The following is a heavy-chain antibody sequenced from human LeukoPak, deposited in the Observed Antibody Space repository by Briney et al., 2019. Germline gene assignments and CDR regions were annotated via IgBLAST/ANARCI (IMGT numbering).Heavy chain of an antibody. CDR2: IYFSGST. Sequence: SATLSLTCTVSGGSISSSSYCWGWIRQPPGKGLEWIGSIYFSGSTYYNPSLNSRVTISVDTSKNQFSLKLSSVTAADTAVYYCARPRIVVHPFDYWGQGTLVTVSS. D-gene: IGHD3-22*01. J-gene: IGHJ4*02. CDR1: GGSISSSSYC. CDR3: ARPRIVVHPFDY. V-gene: IGHV4-39*01.